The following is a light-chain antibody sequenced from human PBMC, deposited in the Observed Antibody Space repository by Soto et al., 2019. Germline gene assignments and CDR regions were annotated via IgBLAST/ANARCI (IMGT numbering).Light chain of an antibody. J-gene: IGKJ4*01. CDR3: HQYYTTPHT. V-gene: IGKV4-1*01. CDR2: WAS. Sequence: IVRTQSQAYVPASLGERATLNCKSSQSVIYSSNNKNYLAWYQQKPGQPPKLLIYWASSRESGVPDRFSGSGSGTDFTLTISSLQAEDVAVYYCHQYYTTPHTFGGGTKVDIK. CDR1: QSVIYSSNNKNY.